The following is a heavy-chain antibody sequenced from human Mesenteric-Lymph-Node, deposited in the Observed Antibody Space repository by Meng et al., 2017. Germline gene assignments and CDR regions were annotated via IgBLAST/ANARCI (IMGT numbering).Heavy chain of an antibody. D-gene: IGHD6-19*01. J-gene: IGHJ4*02. CDR2: MSYDGSRK. V-gene: IGHV3-30*07. CDR1: GFTFSSYA. CDR3: AREDPWYSSGSDY. Sequence: GESLKISCAASGFTFSSYAMHWVRQAPGKGLEWVAVMSYDGSRKYYADSVRGRFTISRDNAKNSLYLQMNSLRAEDTAVYYCAREDPWYSSGSDYWGQGTLVTVSS.